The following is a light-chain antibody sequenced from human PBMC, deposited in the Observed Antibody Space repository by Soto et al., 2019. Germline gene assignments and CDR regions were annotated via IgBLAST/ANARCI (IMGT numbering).Light chain of an antibody. Sequence: DILMTQSPSTLSASVGDRVTITCRASQDINRWLAWYQQKPGKAPNVLIYAASSLQSGVPSRFSGSGSGTEFTLTISSLQPDDFATYYCQQYNSYWTFGQGTKVDIK. CDR2: AAS. CDR3: QQYNSYWT. J-gene: IGKJ1*01. CDR1: QDINRW. V-gene: IGKV1-5*01.